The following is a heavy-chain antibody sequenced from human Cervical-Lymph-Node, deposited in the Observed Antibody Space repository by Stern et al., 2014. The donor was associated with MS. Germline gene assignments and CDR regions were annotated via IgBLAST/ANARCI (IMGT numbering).Heavy chain of an antibody. CDR2: ISYDGSNK. CDR1: GFTISIYG. V-gene: IGHV3-30*18. CDR3: AKTYSSSSTSHLFDC. Sequence: VQLVESGVGVVQPGRSLRLSCEASGFTISIYGLHWVRQAPGKGLEWVAVISYDGSNKYYADSVKGRFTISRDNTKNTLYLQMNSLRDEDTAVYYCAKTYSSSSTSHLFDCWGQGTLVTVSS. J-gene: IGHJ4*02. D-gene: IGHD6-6*01.